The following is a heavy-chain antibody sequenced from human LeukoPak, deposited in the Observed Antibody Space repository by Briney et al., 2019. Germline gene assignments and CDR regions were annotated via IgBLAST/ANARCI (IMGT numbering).Heavy chain of an antibody. J-gene: IGHJ6*03. V-gene: IGHV5-51*01. CDR2: IYPGDSDT. CDR3: ARHQGSNWYYYYMDV. Sequence: GESLKISYKGSGYSFTSYWIGWVRQMPGKGLEWMGVIYPGDSDTRYSPSFQGQVTISADKSINTAYLQWSSLKASDTAMYYCARHQGSNWYYYYMDVWGTGTTVTVSS. CDR1: GYSFTSYW. D-gene: IGHD6-13*01.